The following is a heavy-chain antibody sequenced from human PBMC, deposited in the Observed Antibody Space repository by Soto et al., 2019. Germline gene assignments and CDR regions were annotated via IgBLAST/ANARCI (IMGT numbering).Heavy chain of an antibody. CDR3: ARAGSSWIFFDS. CDR1: GGSMGSNSYY. J-gene: IGHJ4*01. D-gene: IGHD6-13*01. V-gene: IGHV4-31*01. CDR2: INYSGDT. Sequence: TLSLTCTVSGGSMGSNSYYWSWIRQHPGRGLEWIGYINYSGDTYYNPSLESPVTISVDTSKNQFSLKLSSVTAADTAVYYCARAGSSWIFFDSWGHGTLVTVSS.